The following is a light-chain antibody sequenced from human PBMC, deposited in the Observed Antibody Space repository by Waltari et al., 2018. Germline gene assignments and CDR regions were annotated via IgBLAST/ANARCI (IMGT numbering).Light chain of an antibody. CDR2: SNN. Sequence: QSVLTQPHSASGTPGQRVTISCSGSSSNIGSNTVNWYQQLPGTAPKLLIYSNNQRPSGFPDRFSGSKSGTSASLAISGLQSEDEADYYCAAWDDSLNGSYVFGTGTKVTVL. J-gene: IGLJ1*01. CDR3: AAWDDSLNGSYV. V-gene: IGLV1-44*01. CDR1: SSNIGSNT.